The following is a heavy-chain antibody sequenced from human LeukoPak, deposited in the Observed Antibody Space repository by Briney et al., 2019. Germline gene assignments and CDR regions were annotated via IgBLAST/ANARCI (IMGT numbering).Heavy chain of an antibody. CDR3: ARGGDYGDPFDY. D-gene: IGHD4-17*01. Sequence: GGSLRLSCAASGFTFSSYSMNWVRRAPGKGLEWGSSISSSSSYTNYADSVKGRFTISRDNAKNSLYLQMNSLRAEDTAVYYCARGGDYGDPFDYWGQGTLVTVSS. CDR2: ISSSSSYT. CDR1: GFTFSSYS. V-gene: IGHV3-21*04. J-gene: IGHJ4*02.